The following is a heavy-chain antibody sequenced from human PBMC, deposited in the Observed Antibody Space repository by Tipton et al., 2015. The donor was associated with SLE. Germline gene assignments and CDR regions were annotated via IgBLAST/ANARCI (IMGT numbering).Heavy chain of an antibody. J-gene: IGHJ5*02. D-gene: IGHD4-11*01. V-gene: IGHV3-23*01. CDR2: ISGSGGST. CDR3: AKKRGMTTGWFDP. Sequence: AISGSGGSTYYADSVKGRFTISRDNSKNTLYLQMNSLRAEDTAVYYCAKKRGMTTGWFDPWGQGTLVTVSS.